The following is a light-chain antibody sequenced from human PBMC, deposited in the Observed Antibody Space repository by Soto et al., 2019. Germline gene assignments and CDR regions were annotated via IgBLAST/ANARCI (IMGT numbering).Light chain of an antibody. V-gene: IGKV3-20*01. J-gene: IGKJ2*01. CDR1: QSVSSSY. CDR2: GAS. CDR3: QKYGSSPVT. Sequence: EIVLTQSPGTLSLSPGERATLSCRASQSVSSSYLAWYQQKPGQAPRLLIYGASSRATGIPDRFSGSGSGTDFTLTISRLEPEDFAVYYCQKYGSSPVTFGQGTKLEIK.